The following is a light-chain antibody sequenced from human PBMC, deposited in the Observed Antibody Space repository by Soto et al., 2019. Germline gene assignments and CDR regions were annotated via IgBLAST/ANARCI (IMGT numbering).Light chain of an antibody. CDR3: QQRSNWPVT. CDR2: DAS. CDR1: QSVSSY. Sequence: EIVLTQSPATLSLSPGESATLSCRASQSVSSYLAWYQQKPGQAPRLLIYDASRRATGIPARFSGSGSGTDFTLTTSSLEPEDFAVYYCQQRSNWPVTFGQGTKVEIK. J-gene: IGKJ1*01. V-gene: IGKV3-11*01.